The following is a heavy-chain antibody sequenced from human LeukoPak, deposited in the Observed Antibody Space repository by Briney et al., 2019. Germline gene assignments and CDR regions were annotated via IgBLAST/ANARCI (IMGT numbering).Heavy chain of an antibody. CDR2: GCFCGST. Sequence: PEALSPPPPASGRSLCGVSILVGWVLPPPPSGVGWGWRGCFCGSTYYNPSLKSRVTISVDTSKNQFSLKLSSVTAADTAVYYCARHDDANQNWGSSDAFDIWGQGTMVTVSS. CDR3: ARHDDANQNWGSSDAFDI. CDR1: GRSLCGVSIL. V-gene: IGHV4-39*01. D-gene: IGHD7-27*01. J-gene: IGHJ3*02.